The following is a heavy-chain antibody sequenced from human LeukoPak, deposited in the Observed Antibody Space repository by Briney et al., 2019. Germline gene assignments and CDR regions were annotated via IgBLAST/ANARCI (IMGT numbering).Heavy chain of an antibody. J-gene: IGHJ4*02. CDR3: ARGLGGSGSSRVD. CDR2: IYYSGST. D-gene: IGHD3-10*01. V-gene: IGHV4-59*01. Sequence: SETLSLTCTVSGGSISSYYWSWIRQPPGKGLEWIGYIYYSGSTNYNPSLKSRVTLSVDTSKNQFSLKLSSVTAADTAVYYCARGLGGSGSSRVDWGQGTLVTVSS. CDR1: GGSISSYY.